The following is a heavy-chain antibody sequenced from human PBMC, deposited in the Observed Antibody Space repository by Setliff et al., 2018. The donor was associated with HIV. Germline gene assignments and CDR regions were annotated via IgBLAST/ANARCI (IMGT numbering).Heavy chain of an antibody. V-gene: IGHV4-39*01. CDR3: ARPYDSLYG. J-gene: IGHJ4*02. CDR1: GGSISNSDFC. CDR2: IYYRGAT. D-gene: IGHD3-22*01. Sequence: SETLSLTCTVSGGSISNSDFCWGWIRQSPGKGLEWIGSIYYRGATYYNPTLQSRVTISADTSKNQFYLKLTSVTAADTAIYYCARPYDSLYGWGQGVLVTVSS.